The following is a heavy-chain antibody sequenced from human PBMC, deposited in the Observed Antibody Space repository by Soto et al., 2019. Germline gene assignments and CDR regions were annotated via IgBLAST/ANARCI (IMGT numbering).Heavy chain of an antibody. J-gene: IGHJ5*02. CDR3: AKRSSGNWFDP. D-gene: IGHD3-10*01. CDR1: GFTFSSYA. V-gene: IGHV3-23*01. CDR2: LSGSGGST. Sequence: VQLLESGGGLVQPGGSLRLSCAASGFTFSSYAMSWVRQAPGKGLEWVSVLSGSGGSTYYADAVKGRFTISRDNSKNTLYLQMNSLRAEDTAGYYCAKRSSGNWFDPWGQGTLVTVSS.